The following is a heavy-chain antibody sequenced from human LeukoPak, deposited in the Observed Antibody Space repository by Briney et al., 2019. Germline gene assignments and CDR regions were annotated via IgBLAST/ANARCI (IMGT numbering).Heavy chain of an antibody. CDR3: ARDLTGNVFDH. D-gene: IGHD2-8*02. J-gene: IGHJ4*02. CDR2: ISSSSNYI. V-gene: IGHV3-21*01. CDR1: EFTVSTYS. Sequence: GGSLRLSRAAPEFTVSTYSMNWVPPAPGKGLEWVSSISSSSNYIHYAESVKGRFTISRDNAKNTLYLQMNSLRAEDTAVCYCARDLTGNVFDHWGQGTLVTVSS.